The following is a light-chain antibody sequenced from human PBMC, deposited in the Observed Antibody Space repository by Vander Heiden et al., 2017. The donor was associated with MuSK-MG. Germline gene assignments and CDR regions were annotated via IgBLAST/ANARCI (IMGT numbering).Light chain of an antibody. CDR3: QVWDSSSDHVV. J-gene: IGLJ2*01. CDR1: NIGSKS. Sequence: SYVLTQQPSGSVAPGKTARITCGGNNIGSKSVHWYQQKPGQAPVLVIYYDSDRTSGIPERFSGSNSGNTATLTISRVEAGDEADYYCQVWDSSSDHVVFGGGTKLTVL. CDR2: YDS. V-gene: IGLV3-21*04.